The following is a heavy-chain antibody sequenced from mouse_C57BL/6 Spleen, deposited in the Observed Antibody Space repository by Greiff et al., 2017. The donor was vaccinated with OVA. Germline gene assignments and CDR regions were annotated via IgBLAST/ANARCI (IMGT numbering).Heavy chain of an antibody. J-gene: IGHJ2*01. CDR2: IHPNSGST. Sequence: VQLQQPGAELVKPGASVKLSCKASGYTFTSYWMHWVKQRPGQGLEWIGMIHPNSGSTNYNEKFKSKATMTVDKSSSTAYMQLSSLTSEDSAVYYGARAYYSNPYYFDYWGQGTTLTVSS. D-gene: IGHD2-5*01. CDR3: ARAYYSNPYYFDY. V-gene: IGHV1-64*01. CDR1: GYTFTSYW.